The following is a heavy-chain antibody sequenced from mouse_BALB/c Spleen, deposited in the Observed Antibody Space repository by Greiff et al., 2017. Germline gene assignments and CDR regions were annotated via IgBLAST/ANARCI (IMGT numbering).Heavy chain of an antibody. CDR3: ARGDYYGSSYVRYFDV. D-gene: IGHD1-1*01. CDR1: GFSLTGYG. Sequence: VHLVESGPGLVAPSQSLSITCTVSGFSLTGYGVNWVRQPPGKGLEWLGMIWGDGSTDYNSALKSRLSISKDNSKSQVFLKMNSLQTDDTARYYCARGDYYGSSYVRYFDVWGAGTTVTVSS. J-gene: IGHJ1*01. V-gene: IGHV2-6-7*01. CDR2: IWGDGST.